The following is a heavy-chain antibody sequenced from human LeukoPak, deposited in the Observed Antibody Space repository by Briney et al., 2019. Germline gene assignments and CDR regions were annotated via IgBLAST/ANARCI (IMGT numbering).Heavy chain of an antibody. V-gene: IGHV3-23*01. CDR2: ISDSGFST. J-gene: IGHJ4*02. CDR3: AKGVGGWG. CDR1: GFTFRSYA. Sequence: PGGSLRLSCAASGFTFRSYAMSWVRQAPGKGLEWVSAISDSGFSTYYADSVKGRFTISRDNSKNRLYLQMNSLRAEDTAVYYCAKGVGGWGWGQGTLVTVSS. D-gene: IGHD6-19*01.